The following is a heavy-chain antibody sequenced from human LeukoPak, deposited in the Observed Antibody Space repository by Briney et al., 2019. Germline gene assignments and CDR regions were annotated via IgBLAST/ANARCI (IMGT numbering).Heavy chain of an antibody. J-gene: IGHJ4*02. Sequence: PSETLTLTCAVYGGSFSGYYWSWTRQPPGKGLEWIGEINHSGSTNYNPSLKSRVTISVDTSKNQFSLKLSSVTAADTAVYYCARGHRGSFTKAYYFDYWGQGTLVTVSS. CDR1: GGSFSGYY. CDR3: ARGHRGSFTKAYYFDY. D-gene: IGHD3-3*01. CDR2: INHSGST. V-gene: IGHV4-34*01.